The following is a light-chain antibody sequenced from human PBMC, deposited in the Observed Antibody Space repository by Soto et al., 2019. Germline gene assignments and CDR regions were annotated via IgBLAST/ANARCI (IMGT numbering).Light chain of an antibody. J-gene: IGKJ5*01. CDR1: QSISTY. CDR2: VAS. V-gene: IGKV1-39*01. Sequence: IHMTQSPSSLSASVGDRVSITCRARQSISTYLNWYQQRPGKAPKLLISVASRLQSGVPSRFSGSGSGTDFTLTISSLQPEDFASYFCQQSYSTPYTFGQGTRLEIK. CDR3: QQSYSTPYT.